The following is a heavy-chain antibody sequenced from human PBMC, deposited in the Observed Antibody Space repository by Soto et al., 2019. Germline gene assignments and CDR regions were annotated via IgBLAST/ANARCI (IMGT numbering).Heavy chain of an antibody. V-gene: IGHV5-51*01. Sequence: GESLKISCKGSGYSFSSYWIGWVRQRPGKGLEGRGIIYPGDSDTRYSPSCQGQVTISADKSITTAYLQWSSLKASDTAMCYFARQGYGSGSLVAFDIWGQGTMVTVSS. CDR1: GYSFSSYW. D-gene: IGHD3-10*01. CDR3: ARQGYGSGSLVAFDI. J-gene: IGHJ3*02. CDR2: IYPGDSDT.